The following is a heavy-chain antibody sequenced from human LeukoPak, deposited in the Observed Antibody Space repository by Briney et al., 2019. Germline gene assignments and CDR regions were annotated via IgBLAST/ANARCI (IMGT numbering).Heavy chain of an antibody. V-gene: IGHV4-39*07. Sequence: PSETLSLTCTVSGGSISSSSYYWGWIRQPPGKGLEWIGSIYYSGSTYYNPSLKSRVTISVDTSKNQFSLKLSSVPAADTAVYYCARARITTIVVVIGDGFDIWGQGTMVTVSS. CDR2: IYYSGST. CDR3: ARARITTIVVVIGDGFDI. J-gene: IGHJ3*02. D-gene: IGHD3-22*01. CDR1: GGSISSSSYY.